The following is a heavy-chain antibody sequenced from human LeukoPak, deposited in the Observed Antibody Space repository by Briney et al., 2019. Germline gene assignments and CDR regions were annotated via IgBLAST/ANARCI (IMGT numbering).Heavy chain of an antibody. Sequence: SVKVSCKASGGTFSSYAISWVRQAPGQGLEWMGGIIPIFGTANYAQKFQGRVTITADKSTSTAYMELSRLRSDDTAVYYCARDERYDSSGYPFDYWGQGALVTVSS. CDR1: GGTFSSYA. D-gene: IGHD3-22*01. CDR3: ARDERYDSSGYPFDY. V-gene: IGHV1-69*06. CDR2: IIPIFGTA. J-gene: IGHJ4*02.